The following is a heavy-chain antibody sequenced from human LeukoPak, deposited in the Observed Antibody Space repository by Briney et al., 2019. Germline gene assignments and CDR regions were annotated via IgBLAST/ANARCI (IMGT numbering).Heavy chain of an antibody. CDR3: ARGEVAFGGVIAYFDY. CDR1: GGSISSNNW. V-gene: IGHV4-4*02. CDR2: IYHGGRT. J-gene: IGHJ4*02. D-gene: IGHD3-16*02. Sequence: SETLSLTCDVSGGSISSNNWWTWVRQPLGKGLEWIGHIYHGGRTNYNPSLKSRVTISIDKSKNQFSLKVSSVTAADTALYYCARGEVAFGGVIAYFDYWGPGTLVTVSS.